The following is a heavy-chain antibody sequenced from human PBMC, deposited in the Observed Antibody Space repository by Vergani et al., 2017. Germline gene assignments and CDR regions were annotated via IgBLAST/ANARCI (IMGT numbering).Heavy chain of an antibody. CDR2: VYYNGST. Sequence: QLQLQESGPGLVKPSETLSLTCIVSGDSINNGNYSWGWIRQPPGKGLEWIGSVYYNGSTYYNPSLKSRVTISVDTSKNQFSLKLSSVTAADTAVYYCARGILTGYSRPYYFDYWGQGTLVTVSS. V-gene: IGHV4-39*07. CDR3: ARGILTGYSRPYYFDY. J-gene: IGHJ4*02. D-gene: IGHD3-9*01. CDR1: GDSINNGNYS.